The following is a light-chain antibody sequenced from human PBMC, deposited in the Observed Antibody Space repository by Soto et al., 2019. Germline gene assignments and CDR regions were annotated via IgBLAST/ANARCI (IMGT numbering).Light chain of an antibody. J-gene: IGLJ3*02. CDR3: YSIDSSGNHGV. CDR2: EDN. CDR1: ALPKKY. Sequence: SYELTQPPSVSVSPGQTARITCSGDALPKKYAYWYQQRSGQAPVLVIYEDNKRHSGIPERFSGSSSGTMATLTISGAQVEDEADYYCYSIDSSGNHGVFGGGTQLTVL. V-gene: IGLV3-10*01.